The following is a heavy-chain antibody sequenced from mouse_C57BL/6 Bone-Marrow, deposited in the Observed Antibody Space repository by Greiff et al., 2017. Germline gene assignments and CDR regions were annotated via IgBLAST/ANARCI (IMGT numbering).Heavy chain of an antibody. J-gene: IGHJ3*01. Sequence: DVMLVESGGGLVKPGGSLKLSCAASGFTFSDYGMHWVRQAPETGLEWVAYISSGSSTIYYADTVKGRFTISRDNAKNTLFRQMTSLRSEDTAMYYCARRVFAYWGQGTLVTVSA. V-gene: IGHV5-17*01. CDR1: GFTFSDYG. CDR2: ISSGSSTI. CDR3: ARRVFAY.